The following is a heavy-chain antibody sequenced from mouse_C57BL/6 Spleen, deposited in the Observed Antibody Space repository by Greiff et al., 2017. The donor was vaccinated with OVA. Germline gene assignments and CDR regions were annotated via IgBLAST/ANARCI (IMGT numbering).Heavy chain of an antibody. J-gene: IGHJ4*01. CDR1: GYTFTSYW. Sequence: QVQLQQPGAELVKPGASVKLSCKASGYTFTSYWMHWVKQRPGQGLEWIGMIHPNSGSTNYNEKFKSKATLTVDKSSSTAYMQLSSLTSDDSAVYYCARDDYDGYAMDYWGQGTSVTVSS. V-gene: IGHV1-64*01. D-gene: IGHD2-4*01. CDR2: IHPNSGST. CDR3: ARDDYDGYAMDY.